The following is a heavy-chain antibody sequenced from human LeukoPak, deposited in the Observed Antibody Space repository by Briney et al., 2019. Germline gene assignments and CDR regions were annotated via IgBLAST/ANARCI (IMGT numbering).Heavy chain of an antibody. D-gene: IGHD1-26*01. CDR3: ARALPPRPYYYGMDV. Sequence: GGSLRLSCAASGFTFINYGMHWVRQAPGKGLEWVAGIWYDVSNKYYADSVKGRFTISRDNSKNTLYLQMDSLRADDTAVYYCARALPPRPYYYGMDVWGPGTTVTVSS. CDR1: GFTFINYG. J-gene: IGHJ6*02. CDR2: IWYDVSNK. V-gene: IGHV3-33*01.